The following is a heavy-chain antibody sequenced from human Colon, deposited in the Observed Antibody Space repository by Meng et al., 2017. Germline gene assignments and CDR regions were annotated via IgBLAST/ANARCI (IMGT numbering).Heavy chain of an antibody. CDR3: ARDGRDRYIDH. V-gene: IGHV7-4-1*02. Sequence: PLPPTASVLMTPGASVIISCKTSGYSFTFFAMNWVRQAPGRGLEWMGWSNKKTGHPTYDEDFTVRCVFSLVSSATTSYLEINSLRHGDTAVYYFARDGRDRYIDHWGQGTLVTVSS. CDR1: GYSFTFFA. CDR2: SNKKTGHP. J-gene: IGHJ4*02.